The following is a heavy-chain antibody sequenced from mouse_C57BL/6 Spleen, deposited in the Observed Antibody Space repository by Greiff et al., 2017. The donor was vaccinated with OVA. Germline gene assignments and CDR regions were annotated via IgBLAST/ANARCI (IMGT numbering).Heavy chain of an antibody. D-gene: IGHD1-1*01. V-gene: IGHV1-26*01. J-gene: IGHJ3*01. CDR2: INPNNGGT. Sequence: EVQLQQSGPELVKPGASVKISCKASGYTFTDYYMNWVKQSPGKSLEWIGDINPNNGGTSYNQKFKGKATLTVDKSSSTAYMELRSLTSEDSAVYDCARDYYGSSSFAYWGQGTLVTVSA. CDR1: GYTFTDYY. CDR3: ARDYYGSSSFAY.